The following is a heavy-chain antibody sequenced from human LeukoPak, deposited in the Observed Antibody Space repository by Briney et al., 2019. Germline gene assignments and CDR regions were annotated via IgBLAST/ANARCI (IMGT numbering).Heavy chain of an antibody. CDR1: GGSLSSGDYY. CDR2: IYYSGST. V-gene: IGHV4-30-4*01. CDR3: ASYGSGSHRRYFDN. J-gene: IGHJ4*02. D-gene: IGHD3-10*01. Sequence: SETLSLTCTVSGGSLSSGDYYWSWIRQPPGKGLEWIGYIYYSGSTYYNPSLKSRVTTSVDTSKNQFSLKLSSVTAADTAVYYCASYGSGSHRRYFDNWGQGTLVTVSS.